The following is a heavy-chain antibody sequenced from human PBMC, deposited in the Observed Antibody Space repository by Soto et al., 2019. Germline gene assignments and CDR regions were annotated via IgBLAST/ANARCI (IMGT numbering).Heavy chain of an antibody. Sequence: PGESLKISCTGFGYTFTTFWISWVRQMPGKGLEWMGRIEPRDSQTNYSPSFQGHVTISVDKSISTAYLPWDRLKASDTAMYYCARLLCSTDTCDSWFDPWGQGSLVTVSS. V-gene: IGHV5-10-1*01. CDR1: GYTFTTFW. CDR2: IEPRDSQT. D-gene: IGHD3-10*02. J-gene: IGHJ5*02. CDR3: ARLLCSTDTCDSWFDP.